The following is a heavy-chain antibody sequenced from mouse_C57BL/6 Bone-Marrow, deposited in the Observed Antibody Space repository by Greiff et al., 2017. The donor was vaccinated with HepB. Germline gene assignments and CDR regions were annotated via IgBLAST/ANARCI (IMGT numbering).Heavy chain of an antibody. Sequence: VQLKESGPELVKPGASVKISCKASGYSFTGYYMNWVKQSPEKSLEWIGEINPSTGGTTYNQKFKAKATLTVDKSSITAYMQLKSLTSEDSAVYYCARSGTTVVDYWGQGTTLTVSS. CDR3: ARSGTTVVDY. CDR2: INPSTGGT. CDR1: GYSFTGYY. D-gene: IGHD1-1*01. J-gene: IGHJ2*01. V-gene: IGHV1-42*01.